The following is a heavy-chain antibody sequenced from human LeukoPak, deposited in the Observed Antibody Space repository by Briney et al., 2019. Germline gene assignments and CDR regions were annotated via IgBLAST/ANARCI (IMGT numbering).Heavy chain of an antibody. CDR2: LKQDGSEK. J-gene: IGHJ4*02. Sequence: GGSLRLSCAASGFTFSSYWMSWVRQAPGRGLEWVANLKQDGSEKYYVNSVKGRFTISRDNAKNSLYLQMNSLRAEDTAVYYCARITNSGYYWLFDYWGQGTLVTVSS. CDR3: ARITNSGYYWLFDY. CDR1: GFTFSSYW. V-gene: IGHV3-7*04. D-gene: IGHD3-22*01.